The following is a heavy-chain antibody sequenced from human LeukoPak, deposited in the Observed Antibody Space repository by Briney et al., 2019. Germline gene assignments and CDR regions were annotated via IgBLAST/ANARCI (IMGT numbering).Heavy chain of an antibody. J-gene: IGHJ4*02. CDR3: ARDGGID. Sequence: SETLSLTCTVSGGSISNYYWSWIRQPPGKGLEWVGLIYYNGRTNYNPSLKSRVTISVDTSKNQFSLKLSSVTAADTAVYYCARDGGIDWGQGTLVTVSS. CDR2: IYYNGRT. V-gene: IGHV4-59*01. CDR1: GGSISNYY. D-gene: IGHD6-13*01.